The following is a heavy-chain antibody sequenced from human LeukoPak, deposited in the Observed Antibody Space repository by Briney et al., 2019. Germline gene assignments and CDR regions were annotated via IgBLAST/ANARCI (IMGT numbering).Heavy chain of an antibody. Sequence: PSETLSLTCTVSGGSISSYHWSWIRQPPGKGLEWIGYIYYSGSTNYNPSLKSRVTISVDTSKNQFSLKLSSVTAADTAVYYCARTTYYDFWSGWGAFDIWGQGTMVTVSS. CDR2: IYYSGST. V-gene: IGHV4-59*01. CDR1: GGSISSYH. J-gene: IGHJ3*02. D-gene: IGHD3-3*01. CDR3: ARTTYYDFWSGWGAFDI.